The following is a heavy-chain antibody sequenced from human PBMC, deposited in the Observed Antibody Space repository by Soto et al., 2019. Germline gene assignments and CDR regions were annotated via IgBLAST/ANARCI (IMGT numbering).Heavy chain of an antibody. Sequence: EVQLVESGGGLVQPGGSHRLSCAASGFTFSHVWMNWVRQAPGKGLEWVGRIKSKTGGGATDYAAPVKGRFTISRDDLKDTVYLQMNSLKTEDTAVYYCTTGGIVGVGIDYWGQGTLVTVSS. J-gene: IGHJ4*02. CDR3: TTGGIVGVGIDY. CDR2: IKSKTGGGAT. D-gene: IGHD1-26*01. CDR1: GFTFSHVW. V-gene: IGHV3-15*07.